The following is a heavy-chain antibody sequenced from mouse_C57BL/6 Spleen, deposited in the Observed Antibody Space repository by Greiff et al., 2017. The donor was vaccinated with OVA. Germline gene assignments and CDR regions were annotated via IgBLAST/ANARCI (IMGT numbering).Heavy chain of an antibody. J-gene: IGHJ3*01. CDR3: APYYYGSSYSFAY. V-gene: IGHV1-26*01. Sequence: EVQLQQSGPELVKPGASVKISCKASGYTFTDYYMNWVKQSHGKSLEWIEDLNPNNGGTSYTQKFKGKATLTVDKSSSTAYMELRSLTSEDSAVYYCAPYYYGSSYSFAYWPRDSGHCLC. CDR1: GYTFTDYY. CDR2: LNPNNGGT. D-gene: IGHD1-1*01.